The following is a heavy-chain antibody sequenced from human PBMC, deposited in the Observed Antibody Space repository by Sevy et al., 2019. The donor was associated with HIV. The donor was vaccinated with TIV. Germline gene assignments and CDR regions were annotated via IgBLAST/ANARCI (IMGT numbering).Heavy chain of an antibody. CDR2: IGGSGVST. J-gene: IGHJ3*02. V-gene: IGHV3-23*01. Sequence: GGSLRLSCAASGFPFSSYAMSWVRQAPGKGLEGVSAIGGSGVSTKYADSVKGRFTISRDNSKNTLYLQMNSLRAEDTAVYYWWRDRPALVGDAFDIWGQGTMVPVSS. CDR3: WRDRPALVGDAFDI. D-gene: IGHD5-18*01. CDR1: GFPFSSYA.